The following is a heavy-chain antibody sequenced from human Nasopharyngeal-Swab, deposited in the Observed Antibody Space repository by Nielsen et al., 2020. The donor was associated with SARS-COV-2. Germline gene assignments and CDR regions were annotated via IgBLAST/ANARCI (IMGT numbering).Heavy chain of an antibody. V-gene: IGHV4-59*12. D-gene: IGHD2/OR15-2a*01. J-gene: IGHJ4*02. CDR3: ARGGGGTFYFDY. Sequence: SKTLSLTCTASGCSISSYPWSWIRQPPGKGLGWIGYIYYSGSTNYNPSLKSRVTISVDTSKNQFSLKLSSVTAADTAVYYCARGGGGTFYFDYWGQGTLVTVSS. CDR1: GCSISSYP. CDR2: IYYSGST.